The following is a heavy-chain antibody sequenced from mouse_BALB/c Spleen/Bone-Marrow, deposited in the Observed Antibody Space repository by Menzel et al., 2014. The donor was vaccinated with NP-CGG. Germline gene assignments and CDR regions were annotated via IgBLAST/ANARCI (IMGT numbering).Heavy chain of an antibody. V-gene: IGHV4-1*02. D-gene: IGHD1-1*01. CDR3: ARLGYYGMMAF. CDR1: GFDFSRYW. Sequence: EVKVEESGGGLVQPGGSLKLSCAVSGFDFSRYWMSWVRQAPGKGLEWIGEINPESSTINYTPSLKDKFIISRDNAKNTPYLQMSKVRSEDTALYYCARLGYYGMMAFWGQGTSVTVSS. CDR2: INPESSTI. J-gene: IGHJ4*01.